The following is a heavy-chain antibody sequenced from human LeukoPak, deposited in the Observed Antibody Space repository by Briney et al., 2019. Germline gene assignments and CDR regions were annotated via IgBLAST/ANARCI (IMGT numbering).Heavy chain of an antibody. V-gene: IGHV4-4*07. CDR3: ARDDFEYSVHYGMYV. Sequence: NTSETLSLTCSVSGGSLSSYYWSWIRQPAGKGLEWVGRVHRSGDTIYNPSLKSRLTMSVETSKNQISLRLRPGSAADTAVYYCARDDFEYSVHYGMYVWGQGATVTVSS. CDR2: VHRSGDT. CDR1: GGSLSSYY. J-gene: IGHJ6*01. D-gene: IGHD3-9*01.